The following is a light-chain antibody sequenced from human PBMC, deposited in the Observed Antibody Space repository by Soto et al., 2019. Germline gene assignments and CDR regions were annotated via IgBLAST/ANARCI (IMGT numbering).Light chain of an antibody. V-gene: IGLV2-14*01. CDR1: SSDVGGYNY. CDR3: SSYTSSSPYV. J-gene: IGLJ1*01. Sequence: QSVVTQPGSVSGSPGQSITISCTGNSSDVGGYNYVSWYQQHPGKAPKLMIYDVSNRPSGVSNRFSGSKSGNTASLTISGLQAEDEADYYCSSYTSSSPYVFGTGTKVTVL. CDR2: DVS.